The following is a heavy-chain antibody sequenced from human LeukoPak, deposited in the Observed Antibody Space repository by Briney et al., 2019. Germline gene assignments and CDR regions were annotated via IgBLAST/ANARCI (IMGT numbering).Heavy chain of an antibody. CDR2: INHSGST. D-gene: IGHD3-10*01. CDR3: ARGKNYYGSGSYYYYFDY. CDR1: GGSFSGYY. J-gene: IGHJ4*02. Sequence: SETLSLTCAVYGGSFSGYYWSWIRQPPRKGLEWIGEINHSGSTNYNPSLKSRVTISVDTSKNQFSLKLSSVTAADTAVYYWARGKNYYGSGSYYYYFDYWGQGTLVTVSS. V-gene: IGHV4-34*01.